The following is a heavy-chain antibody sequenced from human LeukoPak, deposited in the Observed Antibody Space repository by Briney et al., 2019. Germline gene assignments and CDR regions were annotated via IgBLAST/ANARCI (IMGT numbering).Heavy chain of an antibody. D-gene: IGHD2-2*01. CDR1: GFTFSSYS. J-gene: IGHJ6*02. CDR3: AILGYCSSTSCYGTYGMDV. Sequence: GGSLRLSCAASGFTFSSYSMNWVRQAPGKGLEWVSSISSSSSYIYYADSVKGRFTISRDNAKNSLYLQMNSLRAEDTAVYYCAILGYCSSTSCYGTYGMDVWGQGTTVTVSS. V-gene: IGHV3-21*01. CDR2: ISSSSSYI.